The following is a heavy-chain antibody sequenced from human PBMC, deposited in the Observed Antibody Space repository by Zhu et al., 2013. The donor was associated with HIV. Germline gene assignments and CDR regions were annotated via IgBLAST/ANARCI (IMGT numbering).Heavy chain of an antibody. J-gene: IGHJ6*03. V-gene: IGHV1-46*01. CDR2: INSGSGDT. Sequence: QVQLVQSGAEVKKPGASVKLSCQASGYTFTNYHINWVRQAPGQGLEWMGIINSGSGDTNYAQKFQGRITMTRDTSTSTVHMELSRLTSDDTALYYCARDVIGSALPTALTWLGSEDQYYHDMDVWGKGTTVTVSS. CDR1: GYTFTNYH. D-gene: IGHD3-10*01. CDR3: ARDVIGSALPTALTWLGSEDQYYHDMDV.